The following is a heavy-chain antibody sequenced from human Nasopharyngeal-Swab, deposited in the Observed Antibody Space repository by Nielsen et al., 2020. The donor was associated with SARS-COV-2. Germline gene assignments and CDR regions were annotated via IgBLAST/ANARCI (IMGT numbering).Heavy chain of an antibody. CDR2: IKQDGSEK. CDR3: ARDGGSYNDY. D-gene: IGHD1-26*01. Sequence: LSLTCAASGFTFISYWMSWVRQAPGKGLEWVANIKQDGSEKYYVDSVKGRFTISRDNAKNSLYLQMNSLRAEDTAVYYCARDGGSYNDYWGQGTLVTVSS. CDR1: GFTFISYW. V-gene: IGHV3-7*01. J-gene: IGHJ4*02.